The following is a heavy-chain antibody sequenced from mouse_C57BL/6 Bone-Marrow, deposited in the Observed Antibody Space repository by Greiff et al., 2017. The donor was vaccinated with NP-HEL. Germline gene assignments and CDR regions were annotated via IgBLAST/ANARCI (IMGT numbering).Heavy chain of an antibody. CDR3: ARCDGYDEGTFAY. D-gene: IGHD2-2*01. CDR1: GFTFSDYG. J-gene: IGHJ3*01. Sequence: EVQRVESGGGLVKPGGSLKLSCAASGFTFSDYGMHWVRQAPEKGLEWVAYISSGSSTIYYADTVQGRFTISRDNAKNTLFLQMNSLRSEDTAMYYCARCDGYDEGTFAYWGQGTLVTVSA. V-gene: IGHV5-17*01. CDR2: ISSGSSTI.